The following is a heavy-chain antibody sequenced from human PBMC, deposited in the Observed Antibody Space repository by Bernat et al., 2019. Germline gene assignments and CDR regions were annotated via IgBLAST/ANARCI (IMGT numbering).Heavy chain of an antibody. Sequence: QVQLVESGGGVVQPGRSLRLSCAASGFTFSSYGMHWVRQAPGKGLEWVAVIWYDGSNKYYADSVKSRFTIAREKAKNTLYRRRDSRRAEDTAVYYCARGSGTGDEREALEIGGQGTRGT. CDR1: GFTFSSYG. CDR3: ARGSGTGDEREALEI. D-gene: IGHD1-26*01. J-gene: IGHJ3*02. CDR2: IWYDGSNK. V-gene: IGHV3-33*01.